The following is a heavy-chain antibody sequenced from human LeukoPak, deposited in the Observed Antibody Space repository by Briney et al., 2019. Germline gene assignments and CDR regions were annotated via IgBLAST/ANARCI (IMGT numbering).Heavy chain of an antibody. Sequence: PGRSLRLSCAASGLTFSSYAMHWVRQAPGKGLEWVAVISYDGSNKYYADSVKGRFTISRDNSKNTLYLQMNSLRAEDTAVYYCARARYSYGYLPSNYWGQGTLVTVSS. J-gene: IGHJ4*02. CDR2: ISYDGSNK. V-gene: IGHV3-30-3*01. CDR1: GLTFSSYA. D-gene: IGHD5-18*01. CDR3: ARARYSYGYLPSNY.